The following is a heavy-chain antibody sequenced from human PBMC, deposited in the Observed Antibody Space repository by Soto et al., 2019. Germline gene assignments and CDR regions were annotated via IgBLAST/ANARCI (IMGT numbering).Heavy chain of an antibody. Sequence: GGSLRLSCTASGFTFDYYGMSWVRQAPGKGLEWVSGINWNGGSTGYADSVKGRFTISRDNAKSALYLQMNSLRAEDTALYHCVRSLGDIVVIPAENFDSWGQGTLVTVSS. J-gene: IGHJ4*02. CDR1: GFTFDYYG. D-gene: IGHD2-2*01. CDR2: INWNGGST. CDR3: VRSLGDIVVIPAENFDS. V-gene: IGHV3-20*01.